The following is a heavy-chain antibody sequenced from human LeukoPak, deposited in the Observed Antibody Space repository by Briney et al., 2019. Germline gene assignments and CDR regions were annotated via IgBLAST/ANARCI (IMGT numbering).Heavy chain of an antibody. CDR1: GGSISSGDYY. CDR3: ARGRNAYVWRDGRLDY. D-gene: IGHD3-16*01. Sequence: SETLSLTCTVSGGSISSGDYYWSWIRQPPGKGLEWIGEINHSGSTNYNPSLKSRVTISVDTSKNQFSLKLSSVTAADTAVYYCARGRNAYVWRDGRLDYWGQGTLVTVSS. CDR2: INHSGST. J-gene: IGHJ4*02. V-gene: IGHV4-39*07.